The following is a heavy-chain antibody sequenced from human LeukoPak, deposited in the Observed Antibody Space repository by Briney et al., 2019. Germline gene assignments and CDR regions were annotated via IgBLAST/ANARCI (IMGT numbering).Heavy chain of an antibody. Sequence: SETLSLTCTVSNDSISSYCCSWVRQPPGKGLEWVGFMCPSGRTDYNPSLKSRVTMSVDTSKNQLSMELRFLTAADTAVYYCATSYDGKTAPYDLWGHGTLVTVSS. D-gene: IGHD4-23*01. J-gene: IGHJ5*02. CDR1: NDSISSYC. CDR3: ATSYDGKTAPYDL. CDR2: MCPSGRT. V-gene: IGHV4-4*08.